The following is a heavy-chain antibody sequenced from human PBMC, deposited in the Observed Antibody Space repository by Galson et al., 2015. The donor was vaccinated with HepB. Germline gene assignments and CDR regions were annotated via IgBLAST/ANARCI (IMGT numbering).Heavy chain of an antibody. J-gene: IGHJ6*02. CDR2: INPNSGGT. V-gene: IGHV1-2*02. D-gene: IGHD1-26*01. CDR1: GYTFTGYY. Sequence: SVKVSCKASGYTFTGYYMHWVRQAPGQGLEWMGWINPNSGGTNYAQKFQGRVTMTRNTSISTAYMELSSLRSEDTAVYYCARGNPYSGSPGFFYYYYGMDVWGQGTTVTVSS. CDR3: ARGNPYSGSPGFFYYYYGMDV.